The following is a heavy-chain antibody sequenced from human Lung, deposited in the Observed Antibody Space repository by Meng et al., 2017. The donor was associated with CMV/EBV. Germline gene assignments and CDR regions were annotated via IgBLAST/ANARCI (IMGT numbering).Heavy chain of an antibody. CDR3: ARAGCDSSGYYPQPFDY. J-gene: IGHJ4*02. CDR2: INAGNGNT. D-gene: IGHD3-22*01. CDR1: GYTFTSYA. Sequence: QVQLVQSGAEVKKPXXXXXXXCKASGYTFTSYAMHWVRQSPGQRLEWMGWINAGNGNTKYSQRFQGRVTITRDTSASTAYMELSSLRSEDTTVYYCARAGCDSSGYYPQPFDYWGQGTLVTVSS. V-gene: IGHV1-3*01.